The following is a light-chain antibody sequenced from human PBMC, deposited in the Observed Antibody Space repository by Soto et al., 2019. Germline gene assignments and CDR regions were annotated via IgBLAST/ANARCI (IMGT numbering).Light chain of an antibody. J-gene: IGLJ1*01. V-gene: IGLV1-44*01. CDR1: NSNIGSNK. CDR3: ATWDDALHGYV. CDR2: TSN. Sequence: VLTQPPSASGTPGQRVTISCSGSNSNIGSNKVSWYQQLPGTAPKLLIYTSNQRPSGVPDRFSGSKSGTSASLAISGLQSEDEADYYCATWDDALHGYVFGAGTKVTVL.